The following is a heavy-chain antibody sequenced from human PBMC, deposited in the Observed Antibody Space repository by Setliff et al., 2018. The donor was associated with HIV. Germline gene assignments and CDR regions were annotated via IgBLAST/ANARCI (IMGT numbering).Heavy chain of an antibody. D-gene: IGHD3-10*01. CDR2: ISGSGGST. J-gene: IGHJ4*02. V-gene: IGHV3-23*01. Sequence: GGSLRLSCAASGFTFSSYAMNWVRQAPGKGLEWVSAISGSGGSTYYADSVKGRFTISRDISKNTLYLQMNSLRAEDTAVYYCAKDRTSGRFDYWGQGTLVTVSS. CDR1: GFTFSSYA. CDR3: AKDRTSGRFDY.